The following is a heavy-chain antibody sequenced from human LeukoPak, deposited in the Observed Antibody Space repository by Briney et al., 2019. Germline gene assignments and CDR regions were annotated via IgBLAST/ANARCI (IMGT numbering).Heavy chain of an antibody. J-gene: IGHJ3*02. D-gene: IGHD4-11*01. CDR2: INPKSGGT. CDR3: AREATTDAFDI. V-gene: IGHV1-2*02. Sequence: ASVKVSCKASGYTFTGYYMHWVRQAPGQGLEWMGWINPKSGGTNFAQQFQGRVTMTRDTSINTAYMELSRLRSDDTAVYYCAREATTDAFDIWGRGTMVTVSS. CDR1: GYTFTGYY.